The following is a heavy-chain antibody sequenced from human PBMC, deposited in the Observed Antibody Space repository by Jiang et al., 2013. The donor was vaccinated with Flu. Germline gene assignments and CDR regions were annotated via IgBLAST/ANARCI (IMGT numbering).Heavy chain of an antibody. CDR3: ARDNYDRGFDY. J-gene: IGHJ4*02. CDR1: GGSITTYY. V-gene: IGHV4-59*01. CDR2: LYDNGRP. D-gene: IGHD3-22*01. Sequence: PGLVKPSETLSLTCTVSGGSITTYYWSWIRQPPGKGLEWIGYLYDNGRPKYNPSLQSRVTISGATSKNQFSLKLTSVTAADTAVYYCARDNYDRGFDYWGQGTLVTVSS.